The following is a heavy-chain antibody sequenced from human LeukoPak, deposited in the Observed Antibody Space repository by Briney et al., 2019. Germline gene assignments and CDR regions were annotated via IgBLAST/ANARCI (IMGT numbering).Heavy chain of an antibody. Sequence: SGTLSLTCGVSGVSISSSNWWTWVRQPPGKGLEWIGEIQHSGSTNYNPSLKSRVTLSVDKSKNHFSLNLISVTAADTAVYYCARNMGDYWGQGTLVTVSS. D-gene: IGHD2/OR15-2a*01. J-gene: IGHJ4*02. CDR1: GVSISSSNW. CDR2: IQHSGST. CDR3: ARNMGDY. V-gene: IGHV4-4*02.